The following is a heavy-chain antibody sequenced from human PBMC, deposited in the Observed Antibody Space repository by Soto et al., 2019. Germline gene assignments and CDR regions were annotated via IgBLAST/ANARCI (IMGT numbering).Heavy chain of an antibody. Sequence: GGSLRLSCAASGFTFSDYYMSWIRQAPGKGLEWVSYISSSGSTIYYADSVKGRFTISRDNAKNSLYLKMNSLGAEDTAVYYCARGGGSEGFLEWLPKRGKTSGDYYYMDVWGKGTTVTVSS. D-gene: IGHD3-3*01. CDR1: GFTFSDYY. CDR2: ISSSGSTI. J-gene: IGHJ6*03. V-gene: IGHV3-11*01. CDR3: ARGGGSEGFLEWLPKRGKTSGDYYYMDV.